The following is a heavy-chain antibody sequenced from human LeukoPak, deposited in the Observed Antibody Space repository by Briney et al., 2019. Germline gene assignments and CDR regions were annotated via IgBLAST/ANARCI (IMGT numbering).Heavy chain of an antibody. Sequence: ASVKVSCKASGYSFTDYYMHWVRQAPGQGLEWMGWINPNSGGTNYAQKFQGRVTMTRDTSISTAYMELSRLRSDDTAVYYCARGEYNYGRDWFDPWGQGTPVTVSS. CDR3: ARGEYNYGRDWFDP. D-gene: IGHD5-18*01. CDR2: INPNSGGT. CDR1: GYSFTDYY. V-gene: IGHV1-2*02. J-gene: IGHJ5*02.